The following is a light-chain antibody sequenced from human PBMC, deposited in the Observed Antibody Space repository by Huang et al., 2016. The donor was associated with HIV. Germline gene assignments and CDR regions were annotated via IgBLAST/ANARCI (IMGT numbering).Light chain of an antibody. CDR1: QSVGSD. J-gene: IGKJ3*01. CDR3: QQRSNWPLT. V-gene: IGKV3-11*01. Sequence: EVVLTQSPATLSLSPGERATLSCRASQSVGSDLAWYQQEPGQAPRLLIYDASNRATGIPARFSGRGSGTDFTLTISSREPEDFAVYYCQQRSNWPLTFGPGTKVEIK. CDR2: DAS.